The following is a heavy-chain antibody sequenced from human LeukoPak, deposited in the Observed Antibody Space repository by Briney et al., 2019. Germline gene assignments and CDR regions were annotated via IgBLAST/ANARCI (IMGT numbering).Heavy chain of an antibody. CDR1: GFTFRDYA. J-gene: IGHJ4*02. Sequence: PVASLRLSCAASGFTFRDYAMSWVRQAPGKGLEWVSTIDKSADWTYYADSVKGRLTVSRDNSKNTLYLQMSSLRAEDTAVYYCAKMSGWELENCFFHYWGQGTLVTVSS. D-gene: IGHD1-26*01. V-gene: IGHV3-23*01. CDR3: AKMSGWELENCFFHY. CDR2: IDKSADWT.